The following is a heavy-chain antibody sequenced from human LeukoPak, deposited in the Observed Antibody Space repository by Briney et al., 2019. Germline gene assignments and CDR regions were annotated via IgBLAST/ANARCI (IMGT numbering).Heavy chain of an antibody. D-gene: IGHD1-26*01. V-gene: IGHV3-11*04. CDR3: ARDLRIVSGSYLDY. J-gene: IGHJ4*02. CDR2: IIHSGTTI. CDR1: GFTFSDYY. Sequence: GGSLRLSCAASGFTFSDYYMSWIRQAPGKGLEWVSYIIHSGTTIHYADSVKGRFTTSRDDAKNSLYLQMNSLRAEDTAIYYCARDLRIVSGSYLDYWGQGTLVTVSS.